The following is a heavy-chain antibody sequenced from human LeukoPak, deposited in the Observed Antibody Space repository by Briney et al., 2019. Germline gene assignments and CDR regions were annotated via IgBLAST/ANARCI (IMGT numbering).Heavy chain of an antibody. D-gene: IGHD6-19*01. CDR1: GFTFSSYG. Sequence: PGGSLRLSCAASGFTFSSYGMHWVRQAPGKGLEWVAVISYDGSNKYYADSVKGRFTMSRDNSKNTLYLQMNSLRAEDTAVYYCAKIDSSGWPSHVGAFDIWGQGTMVTVSS. CDR2: ISYDGSNK. V-gene: IGHV3-30*18. J-gene: IGHJ3*02. CDR3: AKIDSSGWPSHVGAFDI.